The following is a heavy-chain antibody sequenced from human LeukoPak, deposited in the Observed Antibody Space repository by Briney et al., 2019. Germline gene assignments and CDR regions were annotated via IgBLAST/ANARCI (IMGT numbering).Heavy chain of an antibody. D-gene: IGHD2-15*01. Sequence: ASVKVSCKASGYTFTSYGISWVRQAPGQGLEWMGWISAYNGNTNYSQKLQGRVTMTTDTSTSTAYMELRSLRSDDTAVYYCARDQILSYYYYYMDIWGKGTTVTVSS. CDR1: GYTFTSYG. V-gene: IGHV1-18*01. J-gene: IGHJ6*03. CDR3: ARDQILSYYYYYMDI. CDR2: ISAYNGNT.